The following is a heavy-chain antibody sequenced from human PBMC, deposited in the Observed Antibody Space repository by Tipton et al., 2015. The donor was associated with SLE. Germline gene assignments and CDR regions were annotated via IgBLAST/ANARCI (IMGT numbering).Heavy chain of an antibody. CDR1: GFNLSTYS. D-gene: IGHD3-3*01. V-gene: IGHV3-48*01. Sequence: SLRLSCAASGFNLSTYSMNWVRQAPGKGLEWVSYISSSGFTLYYGDSVKGRFTITRDNAKKSLYLQMNSLRAEDTAVYYCARDLAIFGVVKSPLTFGGQGTLVTVSS. J-gene: IGHJ4*02. CDR3: ARDLAIFGVVKSPLTF. CDR2: ISSSGFTL.